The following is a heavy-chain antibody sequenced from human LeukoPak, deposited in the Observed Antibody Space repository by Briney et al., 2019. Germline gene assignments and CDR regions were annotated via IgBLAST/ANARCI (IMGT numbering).Heavy chain of an antibody. D-gene: IGHD4-17*01. V-gene: IGHV3-30*18. CDR1: GFTFSSYG. Sequence: GGSLRLSCAASGFTFSSYGMHWVRQAPGKGLEWVAFISHDGSNTYYADSVKGRFTISRDNSKNTLYLQMNSLRAEDTAVYYCANHRYGDYVSYFDYWGQGTLVTVSS. CDR2: ISHDGSNT. J-gene: IGHJ4*02. CDR3: ANHRYGDYVSYFDY.